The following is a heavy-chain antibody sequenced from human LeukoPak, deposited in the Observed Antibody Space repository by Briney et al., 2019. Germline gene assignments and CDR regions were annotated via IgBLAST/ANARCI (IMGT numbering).Heavy chain of an antibody. J-gene: IGHJ2*01. D-gene: IGHD4-17*01. V-gene: IGHV1-18*01. CDR1: GYTFTSYG. CDR2: ISAYNGNT. CDR3: ARATTVTSLVSWALFDL. Sequence: GASVKVSCKASGYTFTSYGISWVRQAPGQGLEWMGWISAYNGNTNYAQKLQGRVTMTTDTSTSTAYMELRSLRSDDTAVYYCARATTVTSLVSWALFDLWGRGTLVTVSS.